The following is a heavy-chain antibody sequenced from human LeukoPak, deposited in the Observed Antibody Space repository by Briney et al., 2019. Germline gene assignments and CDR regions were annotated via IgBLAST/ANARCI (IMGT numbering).Heavy chain of an antibody. D-gene: IGHD2-2*01. CDR2: ISHDGSNK. CDR3: ARAVVVVPAAPDY. Sequence: GRSLRLSCAASGFTFSSYGMHWVRQAPGKGLEWVAAISHDGSNKHYADSVKGRFTISRDNSKNTLYLQMNSLRAEDTAVYYCARAVVVVPAAPDYWGQGTLVTVSS. J-gene: IGHJ4*02. CDR1: GFTFSSYG. V-gene: IGHV3-30*03.